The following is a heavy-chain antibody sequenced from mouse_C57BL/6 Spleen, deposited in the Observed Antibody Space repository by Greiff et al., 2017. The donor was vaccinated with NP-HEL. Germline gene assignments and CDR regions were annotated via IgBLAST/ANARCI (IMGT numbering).Heavy chain of an antibody. J-gene: IGHJ4*01. V-gene: IGHV1-64*01. CDR3: AMRGSYYAMDY. CDR1: GYTFTSYW. Sequence: QVQLQQPGAELVKPGASVKLSCKASGYTFTSYWMHWVKQRPGQGLEWIGMIHPNSGSTNYNEKFKSKATLTVDKSSSTAYMQLSSLTSEDSAVDYCAMRGSYYAMDYWGQRTSVTVSS. CDR2: IHPNSGST.